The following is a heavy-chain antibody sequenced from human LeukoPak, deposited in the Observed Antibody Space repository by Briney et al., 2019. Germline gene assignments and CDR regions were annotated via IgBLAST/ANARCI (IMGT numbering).Heavy chain of an antibody. D-gene: IGHD6-6*01. Sequence: GGSLRLSCAAAGLTFSTNSMNWVRQAPGKGLEWVPYISFSSSTIYYADSVKGRFTISRDNAKNLLYLQMNSLRADDAAVYYCAREAPRGTSSNPYYFDSWGQGTLVTVSS. CDR1: GLTFSTNS. V-gene: IGHV3-48*01. J-gene: IGHJ4*02. CDR2: ISFSSSTI. CDR3: AREAPRGTSSNPYYFDS.